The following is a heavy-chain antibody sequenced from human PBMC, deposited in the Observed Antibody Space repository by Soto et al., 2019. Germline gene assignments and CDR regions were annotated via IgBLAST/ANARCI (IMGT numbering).Heavy chain of an antibody. CDR1: GGSFSGYY. D-gene: IGHD2-15*01. J-gene: IGHJ4*02. V-gene: IGHV4-34*01. CDR3: ARGRKSRGYCSGGSCYSGFRFDY. CDR2: INHSGST. Sequence: QVQLQQWGAGLLKPSETLSLTCAVYGGSFSGYYWSWIRQPPGKGLEWIGEINHSGSTNYNPSLKRRVTISVDTSKTQFSLKLSSVTAADTAVYYCARGRKSRGYCSGGSCYSGFRFDYWGQGTLVTVSS.